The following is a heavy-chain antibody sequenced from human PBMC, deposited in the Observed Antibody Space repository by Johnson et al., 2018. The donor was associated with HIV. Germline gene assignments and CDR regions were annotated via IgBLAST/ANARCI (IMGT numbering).Heavy chain of an antibody. CDR3: ARACRDGYTCDVYDI. Sequence: QVQLVESGGGVVPPGRSLRLYCAASGFTFSSYAMHWVRQAPGKGLEWVAVISYDGSNKYYADSVKGRFTISRDNSKNTLYLQMNSLRAEDTAVYYCARACRDGYTCDVYDIWGQGTMLTVSS. D-gene: IGHD5-24*01. V-gene: IGHV3-30*04. CDR1: GFTFSSYA. CDR2: ISYDGSNK. J-gene: IGHJ3*02.